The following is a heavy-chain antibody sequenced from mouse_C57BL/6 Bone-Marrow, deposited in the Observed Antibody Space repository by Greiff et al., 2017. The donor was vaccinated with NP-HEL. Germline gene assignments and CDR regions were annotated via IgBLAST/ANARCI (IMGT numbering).Heavy chain of an antibody. V-gene: IGHV5-16*01. Sequence: EVMLVESEGGLVQPGSSMKLSCTASGFTFSDYYMAWVRQVPEKGLEWVANINYDGSSTYYLDYLKSRFIISRDNAKNILYLQMSSLKSEDTATYYCAREGGLRRRTYAMDNWGQGTSVTVSS. D-gene: IGHD2-4*01. J-gene: IGHJ4*01. CDR3: AREGGLRRRTYAMDN. CDR1: GFTFSDYY. CDR2: INYDGSST.